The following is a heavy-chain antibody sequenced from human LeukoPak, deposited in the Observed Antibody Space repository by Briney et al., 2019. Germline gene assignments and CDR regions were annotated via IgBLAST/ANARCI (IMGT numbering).Heavy chain of an antibody. CDR1: GFTFDDYG. V-gene: IGHV3-21*01. D-gene: IGHD6-19*01. CDR2: ISSSSSYI. CDR3: ASSWFAVAGSETNWFDP. J-gene: IGHJ5*02. Sequence: TGGSLRLSCAASGFTFDDYGMNWVRQAPGKGLEWVSSISSSSSYIYYADSVKGRFTISRDNAKNSLYLQMNSLRAEDTAVYYCASSWFAVAGSETNWFDPWGREPWSPSPQ.